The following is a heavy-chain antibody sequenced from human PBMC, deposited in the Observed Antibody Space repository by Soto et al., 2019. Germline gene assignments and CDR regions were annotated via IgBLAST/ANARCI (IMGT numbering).Heavy chain of an antibody. CDR3: AREMSSSWYSSSYYYGMDV. D-gene: IGHD6-13*01. CDR2: ISSTGDI. J-gene: IGHJ6*02. CDR1: GFTFSRYD. Sequence: PGGSLRLSCATSGFTFSRYDMHWVRQVTGKGLEWVSTISSTGDIYYSDSVNGRFTISREVAKNSVYLQMNSLRAEDTAVYYCAREMSSSWYSSSYYYGMDVWGQGTTVTVSS. V-gene: IGHV3-13*01.